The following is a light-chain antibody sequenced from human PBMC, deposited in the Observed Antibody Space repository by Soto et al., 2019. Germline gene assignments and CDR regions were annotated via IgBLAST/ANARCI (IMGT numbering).Light chain of an antibody. V-gene: IGKV3-11*01. J-gene: IGKJ5*01. Sequence: EIVLTQSPGTLSLSPGERATLSCRASQSVSSFLSWHQQKPGQAPRLLIYDASKRATGIPARFSGSGSGTDFTLTISSLEPEDFAVYYCQQRLNWPPTFGQGTRLEIK. CDR1: QSVSSF. CDR3: QQRLNWPPT. CDR2: DAS.